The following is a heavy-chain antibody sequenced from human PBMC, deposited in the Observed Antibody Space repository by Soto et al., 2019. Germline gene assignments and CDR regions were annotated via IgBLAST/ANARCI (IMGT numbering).Heavy chain of an antibody. J-gene: IGHJ6*04. CDR1: GGSISSSSYY. Sequence: SETLSLTCFVSGGSISSSSYYWGWIRQPPGKGLEWIGSIYYSGSTYYNPSLKSRVTISVDTSKNQFSLKLSSVTAADTAVYYCARGVDYGDYLHYGMDVWGKGTTVIISS. D-gene: IGHD4-17*01. CDR3: ARGVDYGDYLHYGMDV. V-gene: IGHV4-39*01. CDR2: IYYSGST.